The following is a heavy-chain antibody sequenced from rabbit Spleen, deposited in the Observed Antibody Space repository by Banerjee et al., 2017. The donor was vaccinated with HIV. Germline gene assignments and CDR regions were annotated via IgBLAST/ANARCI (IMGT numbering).Heavy chain of an antibody. J-gene: IGHJ4*01. CDR1: GFSFNSGYD. Sequence: QSLEESGGDLVKPGASLTLTCTASGFSFNSGYDMCWVRQAPGKGLEWIACINIVTGKSVYASWAKGRFMMSRTSSTTVTLQMTSLTVADTATYFCARDLVAVIGWNFNLWGPGTLVTVS. V-gene: IGHV1S40*01. CDR2: INIVTGKS. D-gene: IGHD1-1*01. CDR3: ARDLVAVIGWNFNL.